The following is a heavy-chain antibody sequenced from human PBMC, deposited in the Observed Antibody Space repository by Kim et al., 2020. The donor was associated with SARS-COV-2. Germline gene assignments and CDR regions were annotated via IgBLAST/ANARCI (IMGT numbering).Heavy chain of an antibody. V-gene: IGHV3-30*04. D-gene: IGHD3-10*01. CDR1: GFTFSSYA. Sequence: GGSLRLSCAASGFTFSSYAMHWVRQAPGKGLEWVAVISYDGSNKYYADSVKGRFTISRDNSKNTLYLQMNSLRAEDTAVYYCARFPMVRGVTDYWGQGTL. J-gene: IGHJ4*02. CDR2: ISYDGSNK. CDR3: ARFPMVRGVTDY.